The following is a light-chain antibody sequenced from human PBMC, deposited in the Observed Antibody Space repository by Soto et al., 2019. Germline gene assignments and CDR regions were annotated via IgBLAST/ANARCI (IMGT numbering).Light chain of an antibody. V-gene: IGKV1-5*01. J-gene: IGKJ4*01. CDR2: AAS. CDR3: QQYYSYPPVT. Sequence: DIQMTQSPSTLSGSVGDRVTITCRASQTISSWLAWYQQKPGKAPKLLIYAASTLQSGVPSRLSGSGSGTDFTLTISCLQSEDFATYYCQQYYSYPPVTFGGGTKVDIK. CDR1: QTISSW.